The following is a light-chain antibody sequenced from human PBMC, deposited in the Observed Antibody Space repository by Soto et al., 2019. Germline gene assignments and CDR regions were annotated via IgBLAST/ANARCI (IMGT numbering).Light chain of an antibody. CDR1: SSDVGGYNY. CDR3: SSYTSSSTYVI. J-gene: IGLJ2*01. V-gene: IGLV2-14*01. Sequence: QSALTQSASVSGSPGQSITIFCTGTSSDVGGYNYVSWYQQHPGKAPKLMIYDVSNRPSGVSNRFSGSKSGNTASLTISGLQAEDEADYYCSSYTSSSTYVIFGGGTKLTVL. CDR2: DVS.